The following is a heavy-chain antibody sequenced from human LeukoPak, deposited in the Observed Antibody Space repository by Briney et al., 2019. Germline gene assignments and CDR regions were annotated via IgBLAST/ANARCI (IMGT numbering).Heavy chain of an antibody. J-gene: IGHJ4*02. V-gene: IGHV1-18*01. CDR1: GYSFVGYG. CDR2: ISAYNGNT. CDR3: ARGTSPDYDFWSGYLDY. D-gene: IGHD3-3*01. Sequence: ASVKVSCKASGYSFVGYGITWVRQAPGQGLEWMGWISAYNGNTNYAQKLQGRVTMTTDTSTSTAYMELRSLRSDDTAVYYCARGTSPDYDFWSGYLDYWGQGTLVTVSS.